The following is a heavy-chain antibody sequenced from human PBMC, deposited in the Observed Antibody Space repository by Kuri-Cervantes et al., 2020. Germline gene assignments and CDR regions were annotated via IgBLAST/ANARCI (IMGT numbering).Heavy chain of an antibody. CDR1: GGTSSSYA. CDR3: ARPSLPAAIDYFDY. D-gene: IGHD2-2*01. Sequence: ASVKVSCKASGGTSSSYAISWVRQAPGQGLEWMGWINAGNGNTKYSQKFQGRVTITRDTSASTAYMELSSLRSEDTAVYYCARPSLPAAIDYFDYWGQGTLVTVSS. CDR2: INAGNGNT. V-gene: IGHV1-3*01. J-gene: IGHJ4*02.